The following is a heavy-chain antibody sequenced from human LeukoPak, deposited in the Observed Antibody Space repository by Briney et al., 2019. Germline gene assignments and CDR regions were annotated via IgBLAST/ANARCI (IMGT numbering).Heavy chain of an antibody. CDR1: GDSISSGGYS. D-gene: IGHD3-22*01. CDR2: IHNSGST. Sequence: PSETLSLTCVVSGDSISSGGYSWSWIRQTPGKGLEWIGRIHNSGSTNYNPSLKSRVTMSVDTSKNQFSLKLSSVTAADTAVYYCARDRYYYDSSGYSRFDYWGQGTLVTVSS. J-gene: IGHJ4*02. V-gene: IGHV4-61*08. CDR3: ARDRYYYDSSGYSRFDY.